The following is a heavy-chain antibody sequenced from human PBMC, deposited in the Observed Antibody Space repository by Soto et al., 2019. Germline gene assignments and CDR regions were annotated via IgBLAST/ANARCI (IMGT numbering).Heavy chain of an antibody. CDR1: GDSIRSGTYS. J-gene: IGHJ4*02. CDR2: FWSTGAT. Sequence: PSETLSLTCTVSGDSIRSGTYSWDWIRQSPGKGLEWIGCFWSTGATYYNPSLKGRLTISLDTSKNQFSLNLNSVTAADTAVYFCARRPLSYFDYWGRGTQVTVSS. V-gene: IGHV4-39*01. CDR3: ARRPLSYFDY.